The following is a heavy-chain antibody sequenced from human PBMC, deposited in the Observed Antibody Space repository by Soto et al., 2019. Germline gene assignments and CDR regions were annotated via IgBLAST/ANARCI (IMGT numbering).Heavy chain of an antibody. Sequence: ASVKVSCKTSGYTFTTYGISWVRQVPGQGLEWMGWISAYSANTKYAQKFQGRVTMTTDTSTSTAYMELRSLRSDDTAVYYCARVKTSGYHNWFDPWGQGTLVT. J-gene: IGHJ5*02. CDR1: GYTFTTYG. CDR2: ISAYSANT. D-gene: IGHD3-22*01. CDR3: ARVKTSGYHNWFDP. V-gene: IGHV1-18*01.